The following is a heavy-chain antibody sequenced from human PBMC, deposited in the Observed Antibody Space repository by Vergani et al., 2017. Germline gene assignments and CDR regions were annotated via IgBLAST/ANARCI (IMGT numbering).Heavy chain of an antibody. CDR1: GFSFRNAW. V-gene: IGHV3-15*07. D-gene: IGHD3-10*01. CDR2: IKSTFDRGTT. J-gene: IGHJ6*02. CDR3: TTDPRDCGDGSCYWLRDHHYYGMDV. Sequence: EVQLVESGGGIVQPGGSLRLSCVASGFSFRNAWMNWVRRTPGKGLEWVGRIKSTFDRGTTDYSAAVKGRCTISRDDSKNTLFLQMNGLKTEDIGVYYCTTDPRDCGDGSCYWLRDHHYYGMDVWGQGTTVTVSS.